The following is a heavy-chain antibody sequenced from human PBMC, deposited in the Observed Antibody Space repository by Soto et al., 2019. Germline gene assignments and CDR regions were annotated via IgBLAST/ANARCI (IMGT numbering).Heavy chain of an antibody. J-gene: IGHJ6*02. CDR2: IKQDGSEK. D-gene: IGHD6-19*01. V-gene: IGHV3-7*01. CDR1: GFTFTTYW. CDR3: ARVYPGSGWPYHYYGMDV. Sequence: PGGSLRLSCAASGFTFTTYWMSWVRQAPGKGLEWVANIKQDGSEKYYVDSVKGRFTISRDNAKNSPYLQMNSLRAEDTALYYCARVYPGSGWPYHYYGMDVWGQGTTVTVSS.